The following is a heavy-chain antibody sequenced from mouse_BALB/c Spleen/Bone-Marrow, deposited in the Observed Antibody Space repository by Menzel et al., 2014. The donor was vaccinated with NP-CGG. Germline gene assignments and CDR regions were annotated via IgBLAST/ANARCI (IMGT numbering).Heavy chain of an antibody. Sequence: EVKLMESGPSLVKPSQTLSLTCSVTGDSITGGYWHWIRKLPGSKLECMGYISYRGTTYYNPSLKSRISITRDTFKNQYYLELNSVAAEDTATYYCARTGFFDVWGAGTTVTVSS. CDR3: ARTGFFDV. V-gene: IGHV3-8*02. CDR1: GDSITGGY. CDR2: ISYRGTT. J-gene: IGHJ1*01.